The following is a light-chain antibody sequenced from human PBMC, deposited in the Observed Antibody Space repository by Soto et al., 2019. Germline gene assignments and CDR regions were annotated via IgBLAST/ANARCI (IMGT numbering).Light chain of an antibody. CDR2: EGS. V-gene: IGLV2-14*02. CDR1: SSDVGSYNL. CDR3: AVWDNSLNGVA. J-gene: IGLJ2*01. Sequence: QSALTQPASVSGSPGQSITISCTGTSSDVGSYNLVSWYQQHPGKAPKLMIYEGSKRPSGVSNRFSGSKSGTSASLAISGLRSEDEADYYCAVWDNSLNGVAFGGGTKVTVL.